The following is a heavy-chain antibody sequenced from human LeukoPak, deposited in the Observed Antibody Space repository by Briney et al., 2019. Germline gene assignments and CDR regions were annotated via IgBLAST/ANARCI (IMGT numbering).Heavy chain of an antibody. CDR1: GFTFSSYG. D-gene: IGHD3-9*01. CDR2: IRYDGSNE. V-gene: IGHV3-30*02. CDR3: ARQRGDILTGYYMPRGFDY. J-gene: IGHJ4*02. Sequence: GGSLRLSCAASGFTFSSYGMHWVRQAPGKGLEWVSFIRYDGSNEYYADSVRGRFTISRDNSKNSLYLQMNSLRAEDTAVYYCARQRGDILTGYYMPRGFDYWGQGTLVTVSS.